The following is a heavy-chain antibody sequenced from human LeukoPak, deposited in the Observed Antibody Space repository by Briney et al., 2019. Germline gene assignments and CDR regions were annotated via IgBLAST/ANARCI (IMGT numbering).Heavy chain of an antibody. CDR1: GGSFTAFY. CDR2: VNHSGTT. D-gene: IGHD3-3*01. Sequence: PSETLSLTCTVYGGSFTAFYWSWIRQPPGKGLEWIGEVNHSGTTNYNPSLKSRVTLSVDTSKNQFSLKLSSVTAADTAVYYCARHVPLGGYYFARTTYFDYWGQGTLVTVSS. J-gene: IGHJ4*02. V-gene: IGHV4-34*01. CDR3: ARHVPLGGYYFARTTYFDY.